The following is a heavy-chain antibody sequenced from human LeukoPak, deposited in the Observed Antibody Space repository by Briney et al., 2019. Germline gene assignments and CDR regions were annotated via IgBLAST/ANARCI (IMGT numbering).Heavy chain of an antibody. CDR1: GYTFIDYY. Sequence: GASVKVSCKASGYTFIDYYINWVRQAPGQGLEWMGWINPNSGGTNYAQKFQGRVTMTRDTSISTAYMELSRLRSDDTAVYYCASAVVVPAAIPDYWGQGTLVTVSS. V-gene: IGHV1-2*02. CDR2: INPNSGGT. CDR3: ASAVVVPAAIPDY. D-gene: IGHD2-2*01. J-gene: IGHJ4*02.